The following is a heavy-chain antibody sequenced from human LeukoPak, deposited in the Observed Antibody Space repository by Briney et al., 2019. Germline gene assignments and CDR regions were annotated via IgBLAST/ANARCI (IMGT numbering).Heavy chain of an antibody. D-gene: IGHD6-19*01. CDR3: AREEGRTVAGTFDN. CDR1: GFTFRTSG. J-gene: IGHJ4*02. CDR2: IQYHGRDK. Sequence: GGSLRLSCAASGFTFRTSGMHWVRQAPGKGLEWVAFIQYHGRDKYYADSVKGRFTTSRDNSKNTLYMEVNSLRAEDTAVYYCAREEGRTVAGTFDNWGQGTLVTVSS. V-gene: IGHV3-30*02.